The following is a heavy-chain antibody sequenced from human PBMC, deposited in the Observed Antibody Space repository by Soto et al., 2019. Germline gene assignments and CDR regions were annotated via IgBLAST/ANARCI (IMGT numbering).Heavy chain of an antibody. CDR2: ISGSGGST. CDR1: GFTFSSYA. CDR3: AKDGYYDFWSGYPSYYYYMDV. Sequence: GGSLRLSCAASGFTFSSYAMSWVRQAPGKGLEWVSAISGSGGSTYYADSVKGRFTISRDNSKNTLYLQMNSLRAEDTAVYYCAKDGYYDFWSGYPSYYYYMDVWGKGTTVTVSS. V-gene: IGHV3-23*01. D-gene: IGHD3-3*01. J-gene: IGHJ6*03.